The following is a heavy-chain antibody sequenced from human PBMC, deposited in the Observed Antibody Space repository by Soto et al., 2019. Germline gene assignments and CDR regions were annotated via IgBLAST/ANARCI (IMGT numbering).Heavy chain of an antibody. J-gene: IGHJ4*02. D-gene: IGHD5-18*01. CDR1: GGSFSGYY. CDR3: ASLRLTGYSYGHGVDY. V-gene: IGHV4-34*01. Sequence: KTSETLSLTCAVYGGSFSGYYWSWIRQPPGEGLEWIGEINHSGSTNYNPSLKSRVTISVDTSKNQFSLKLSSVTAADTAVYYCASLRLTGYSYGHGVDYWGQGTLVTVSS. CDR2: INHSGST.